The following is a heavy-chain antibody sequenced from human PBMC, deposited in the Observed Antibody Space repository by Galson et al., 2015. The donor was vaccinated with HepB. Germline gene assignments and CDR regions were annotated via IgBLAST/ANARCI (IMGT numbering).Heavy chain of an antibody. J-gene: IGHJ4*02. CDR1: GFSLSTGAVA. Sequence: PALVKPTQTLTLTCTISGFSLSTGAVAVGWIRQPPGKALEWLALIYWDATKRYSPSLRSRVTITKDTSKNQVVLTMTNMDPMDTGTYYCAHRVPINYDFWSGYYSHWGQGILVTVSS. CDR3: AHRVPINYDFWSGYYSH. D-gene: IGHD3-3*01. V-gene: IGHV2-5*02. CDR2: IYWDATK.